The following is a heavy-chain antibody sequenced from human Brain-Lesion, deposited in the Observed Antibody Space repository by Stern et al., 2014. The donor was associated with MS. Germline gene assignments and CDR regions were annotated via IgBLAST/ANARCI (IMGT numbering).Heavy chain of an antibody. D-gene: IGHD3-3*01. Sequence: VQLVESGGGLVQPGGSLTISCTAAGFTFGNYWMTWVRQVPGKGLEWVANIKEDGTEQNYVDSVKGRFTISRENARNSLYLQMNSLRVEDTALYYCARVYNTIYGIVTQRGSGMDVWGQGTTVIVSS. CDR2: IKEDGTEQ. J-gene: IGHJ6*02. CDR1: GFTFGNYW. CDR3: ARVYNTIYGIVTQRGSGMDV. V-gene: IGHV3-7*01.